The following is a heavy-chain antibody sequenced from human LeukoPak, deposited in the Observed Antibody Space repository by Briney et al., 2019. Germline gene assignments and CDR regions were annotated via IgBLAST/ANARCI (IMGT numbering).Heavy chain of an antibody. CDR1: GYTFTGYY. CDR3: ARDYDSSGYYGHAFDI. J-gene: IGHJ3*02. D-gene: IGHD3-22*01. CDR2: INPNSGGT. Sequence: ASVKVSCKASGYTFTGYYMHWVRQAPGQGLEWMGWINPNSGGTNCAQKFQGRVTMTRDTSISTAYMELSRLRSDDTAVYYCARDYDSSGYYGHAFDIWGQGTMVTVSS. V-gene: IGHV1-2*02.